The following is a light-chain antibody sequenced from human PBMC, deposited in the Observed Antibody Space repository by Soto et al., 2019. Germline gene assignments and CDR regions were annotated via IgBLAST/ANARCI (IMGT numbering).Light chain of an antibody. CDR3: QQYNSISGA. Sequence: DIQMTQSPSTLSASVGDRVTITCRASQSINSWLAWYQQKPGKAPKLLIYDASSLESGVPSRFSGSGSGTEFTLTISSLQPDDFATYYYQQYNSISGAFGQGTKVEIK. CDR1: QSINSW. V-gene: IGKV1-5*01. CDR2: DAS. J-gene: IGKJ1*01.